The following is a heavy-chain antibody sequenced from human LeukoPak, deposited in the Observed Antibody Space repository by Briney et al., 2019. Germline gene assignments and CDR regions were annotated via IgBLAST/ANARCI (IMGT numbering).Heavy chain of an antibody. CDR1: GFTVGTNC. V-gene: IGHV3-53*04. CDR2: IYSGGTK. D-gene: IGHD5-18*01. Sequence: PGGSLRLSCAASGFTVGTNCMTWVRQAPGKGLEWVSTIYSGGTKYYADSVMGRFNICRHNSSNTLYLQMNSLRAEDTAVYYCARVDTVMAYYFDLWGQGTLVTVSS. J-gene: IGHJ4*02. CDR3: ARVDTVMAYYFDL.